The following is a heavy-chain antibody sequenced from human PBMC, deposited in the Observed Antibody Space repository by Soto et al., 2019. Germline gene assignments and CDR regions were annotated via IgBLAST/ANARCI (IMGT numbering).Heavy chain of an antibody. Sequence: PGGSPGISCAVPGVSLNRDGISWGRPGSRKGLEWVAVIWYDGSNKYYADSVKGRFTISRDNSKNTLYLQMNSLRAEDTAVYYCARGGEFGEFLKRLNYYYYGMDVWGQGTTVTVSS. D-gene: IGHD3-10*01. CDR3: ARGGEFGEFLKRLNYYYYGMDV. CDR2: IWYDGSNK. V-gene: IGHV3-33*07. J-gene: IGHJ6*02. CDR1: GVSLNRDG.